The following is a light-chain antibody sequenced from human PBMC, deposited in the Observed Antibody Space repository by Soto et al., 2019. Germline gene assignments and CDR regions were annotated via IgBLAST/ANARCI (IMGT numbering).Light chain of an antibody. CDR1: QSISSW. V-gene: IGKV1-5*01. CDR2: DAS. Sequence: DLQMTQSPSTLSASVGDRVTITCRVSQSISSWLAWYQQKSGKAPKLLIYDASSLESGVPSRFSGSGSGTEFTLTISSLQPDDFATYYCQQYNSYSWTFGQGTKVEIK. J-gene: IGKJ1*01. CDR3: QQYNSYSWT.